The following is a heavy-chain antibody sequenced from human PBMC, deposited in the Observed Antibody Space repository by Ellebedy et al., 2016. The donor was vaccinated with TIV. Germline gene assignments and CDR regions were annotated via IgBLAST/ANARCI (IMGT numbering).Heavy chain of an antibody. Sequence: ASVKVSCKASGYTFTSYGISWVRQAPGQGLEWMGWISAYNGNTNYAQKFQGRVTITADKSTSTAYMELSSLRSEDTAVYYCARGQMGDTAMVRWGQGTLVTVSS. J-gene: IGHJ4*02. CDR1: GYTFTSYG. CDR2: ISAYNGNT. V-gene: IGHV1-18*01. CDR3: ARGQMGDTAMVR. D-gene: IGHD5-18*01.